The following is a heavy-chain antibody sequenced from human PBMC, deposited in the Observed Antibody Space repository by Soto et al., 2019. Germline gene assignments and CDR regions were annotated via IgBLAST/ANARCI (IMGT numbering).Heavy chain of an antibody. V-gene: IGHV1-2*02. CDR1: GYTFTGYY. J-gene: IGHJ4*02. CDR2: INPNSGGT. Sequence: GXSVKVSCKASGYTFTGYYMHWGRQAPGQGLEWMGWINPNSGGTNYAQKFQGRVTMTRDTSISTAYMELSRLRSDDTAVYYCARVQYSSRKDLQYWGQGTLVTVSS. CDR3: ARVQYSSRKDLQY. D-gene: IGHD6-13*01.